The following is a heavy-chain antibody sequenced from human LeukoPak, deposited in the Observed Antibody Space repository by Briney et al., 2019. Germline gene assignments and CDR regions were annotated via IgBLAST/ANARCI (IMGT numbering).Heavy chain of an antibody. V-gene: IGHV4/OR15-8*02. CDR1: GGSISGTNS. J-gene: IGHJ4*02. CDR2: ISLAGQS. Sequence: SATLSPTCGVSGGSISGTNSGSWGRQPPGQGLSWIGEISLAGQSNYNPSLTGRVNMSLDKSSNQLYLHLTSVTAADTAKYFCSRESGTFCPFGYWGQGALVIVSS. D-gene: IGHD1-26*01. CDR3: SRESGTFCPFGY.